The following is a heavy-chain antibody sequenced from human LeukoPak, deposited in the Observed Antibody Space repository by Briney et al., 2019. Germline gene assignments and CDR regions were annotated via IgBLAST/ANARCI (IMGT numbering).Heavy chain of an antibody. D-gene: IGHD3-10*01. Sequence: GSSVKVSCKASVYAFIRYGFSWVRQAPGQGREGMGGISAYDGNTKSMDKLQGRVTLTTDTPTNTAYLELRGLRSDDTAVYYCTRDAYGSGKGYFDYWGQGTLVTVSS. CDR2: ISAYDGNT. J-gene: IGHJ4*02. CDR3: TRDAYGSGKGYFDY. V-gene: IGHV1-18*01. CDR1: VYAFIRYG.